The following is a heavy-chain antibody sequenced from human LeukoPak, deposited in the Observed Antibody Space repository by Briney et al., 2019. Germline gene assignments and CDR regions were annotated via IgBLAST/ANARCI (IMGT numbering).Heavy chain of an antibody. J-gene: IGHJ4*02. CDR3: AKDHLPGIVVADRDY. CDR2: IRSKTHSYAT. Sequence: PGGSLKLSCAASGFTFSGSAMHWVRQASGKGLEWVGRIRSKTHSYATAYAASVKGRFTISRDDSKNTAYLQINSLRAEDTAVYYCAKDHLPGIVVADRDYWGQGTLVTVSS. V-gene: IGHV3-73*01. D-gene: IGHD6-19*01. CDR1: GFTFSGSA.